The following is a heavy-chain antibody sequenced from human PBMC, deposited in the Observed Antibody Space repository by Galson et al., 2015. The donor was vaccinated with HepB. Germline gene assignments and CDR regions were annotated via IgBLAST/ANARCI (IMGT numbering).Heavy chain of an antibody. Sequence: SLRLSCAASGFTFSSYAMSWVRQAPGKGLEWVSAISGSGGSTYYADSVKGRFTISRDNSKNTLYLQMNSLRAEDTAVYYCARHYQLLPMAANWYFDLWGRGTLVTVSS. CDR1: GFTFSSYA. V-gene: IGHV3-23*01. CDR3: ARHYQLLPMAANWYFDL. CDR2: ISGSGGST. J-gene: IGHJ2*01. D-gene: IGHD2-2*01.